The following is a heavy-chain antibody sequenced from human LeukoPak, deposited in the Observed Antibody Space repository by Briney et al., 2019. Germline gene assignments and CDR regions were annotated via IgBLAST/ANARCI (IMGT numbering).Heavy chain of an antibody. CDR1: GFTFSNYY. CDR2: ISSSGSTI. J-gene: IGHJ4*02. CDR3: ARAGGYSSSWFDFDY. Sequence: GGSLRLSCAASGFTFSNYYMSRIRQAPGKGLEWVSYISSSGSTIHYADSVKGRFTISRDNAKNSLYLQMNSLRAEDTAVYYCARAGGYSSSWFDFDYWGQGTLVTVSS. V-gene: IGHV3-11*01. D-gene: IGHD6-13*01.